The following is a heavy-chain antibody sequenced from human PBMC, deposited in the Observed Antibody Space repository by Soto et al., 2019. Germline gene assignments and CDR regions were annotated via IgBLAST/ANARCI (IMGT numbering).Heavy chain of an antibody. CDR1: GFTFSSYA. CDR3: ATQTPIGYCSSTSCYTDFDY. CDR2: ISGSGGST. Sequence: GGSLRLSCAASGFTFSSYAMSWVRQAPGKGLEWVSAISGSGGSTYYADSVKGRFTISRDNSENTLYLQMNSLRAEDTAVYYCATQTPIGYCSSTSCYTDFDYWGQGTLVTVSS. J-gene: IGHJ4*02. V-gene: IGHV3-23*01. D-gene: IGHD2-2*02.